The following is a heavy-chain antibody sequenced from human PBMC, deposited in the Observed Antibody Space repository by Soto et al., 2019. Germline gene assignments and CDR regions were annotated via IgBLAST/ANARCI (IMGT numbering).Heavy chain of an antibody. CDR3: AGLYPYESTGYHLDY. V-gene: IGHV4-59*04. J-gene: IGHJ4*02. D-gene: IGHD3-22*01. Sequence: SETLSLTCIVPGGSINSYSWSWIRQPPGKGLEWIGSIYHLGNTYYNPSLGSRVTISVDKSKNQFSLKLTSVTAADTAVFYCAGLYPYESTGYHLDYWGQGILVTVSS. CDR2: IYHLGNT. CDR1: GGSINSYS.